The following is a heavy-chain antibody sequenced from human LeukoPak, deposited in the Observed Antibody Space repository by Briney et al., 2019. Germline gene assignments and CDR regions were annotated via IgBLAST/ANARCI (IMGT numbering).Heavy chain of an antibody. CDR1: GYTFTSYG. CDR3: ARGSYSNSFEY. D-gene: IGHD6-13*01. V-gene: IGHV1-2*02. Sequence: GASVKVSCKASGYTFTSYGISWVRQAPGQGLEWMGWIIPNSGGANYAQNFQGRVTMTRDMSISTAYMELSRLRSDDTAVYYCARGSYSNSFEYWGQGILVTVSS. J-gene: IGHJ4*02. CDR2: IIPNSGGA.